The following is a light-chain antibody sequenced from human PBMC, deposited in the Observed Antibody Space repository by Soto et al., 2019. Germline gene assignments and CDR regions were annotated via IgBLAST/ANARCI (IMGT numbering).Light chain of an antibody. CDR1: RIFSNN. V-gene: IGKV3-15*01. CDR3: QQYGSSPT. CDR2: GAF. J-gene: IGKJ5*01. Sequence: EIVVPPCPATLSASPGERASLCFRASRIFSNNLAWYQHKPGQPPRLLMYGAFTRAAGVPARFSGSASGTEFTLTISRLEPEDFAVYYCQQYGSSPTFGQGTRLEIK.